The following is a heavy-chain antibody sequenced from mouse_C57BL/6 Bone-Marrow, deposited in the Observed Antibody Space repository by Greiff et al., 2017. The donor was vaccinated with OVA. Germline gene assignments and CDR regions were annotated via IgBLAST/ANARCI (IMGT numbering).Heavy chain of an antibody. CDR3: IRSPLITTVVDMDY. V-gene: IGHV1-5*01. J-gene: IGHJ4*01. Sequence: EVQLQQSGTVLARPGASVKMSCKTSGYTFTSYWMHWVKQRPGQGLEWIGAIYPGNSDTSYNQKFKGKAKLTAVTSASTAYMELSSLTNEDSAVYYCIRSPLITTVVDMDYWGQGTSVTVSS. CDR2: IYPGNSDT. D-gene: IGHD1-1*01. CDR1: GYTFTSYW.